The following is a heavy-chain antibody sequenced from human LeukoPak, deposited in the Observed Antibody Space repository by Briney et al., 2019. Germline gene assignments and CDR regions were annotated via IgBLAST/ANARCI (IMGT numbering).Heavy chain of an antibody. CDR2: IYYSGST. CDR3: AREHCSGGSCYSIYYYYYMDV. J-gene: IGHJ6*03. V-gene: IGHV4-39*02. D-gene: IGHD2-15*01. CDR1: GGSISSSGYY. Sequence: SETLSLTCTVSGGSISSSGYYWGWIRQPPGKGLEWIGSIYYSGSTYYNPSLKSRVSLSVDTSKKQFSLKLRSATAADTAVYYCAREHCSGGSCYSIYYYYYMDVWGKGTTVTVSS.